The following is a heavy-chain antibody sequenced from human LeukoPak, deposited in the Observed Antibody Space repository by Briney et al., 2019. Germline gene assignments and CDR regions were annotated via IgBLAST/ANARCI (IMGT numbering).Heavy chain of an antibody. CDR1: GFTFSSYS. Sequence: GGSLRLSCAASGFTFSSYSMNWVRQAPGKGLEWVSSISSSSSYIYYADSVKGRFTISRDNAKDSLYLQMNSLRAEDTAVYYCARDSSGSYFHYYYYYGMDVWGQGTTVTVSS. CDR3: ARDSSGSYFHYYYYYGMDV. D-gene: IGHD1-26*01. V-gene: IGHV3-21*01. J-gene: IGHJ6*02. CDR2: ISSSSSYI.